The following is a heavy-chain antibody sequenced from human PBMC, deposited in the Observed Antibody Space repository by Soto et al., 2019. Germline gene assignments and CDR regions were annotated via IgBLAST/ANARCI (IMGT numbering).Heavy chain of an antibody. Sequence: EVQLLESGGGLVQPGGSLRLSCAASGFTFSDYAMSWVRQAPGKGLDWVSAISSSGDHTFYADSVKGRFTISRDKSKNTLYLHVNSLRAEDTAVYYCATLLRPGLQFFDFWGQGTLVTVSS. CDR1: GFTFSDYA. CDR3: ATLLRPGLQFFDF. J-gene: IGHJ4*02. CDR2: ISSSGDHT. V-gene: IGHV3-23*01. D-gene: IGHD4-4*01.